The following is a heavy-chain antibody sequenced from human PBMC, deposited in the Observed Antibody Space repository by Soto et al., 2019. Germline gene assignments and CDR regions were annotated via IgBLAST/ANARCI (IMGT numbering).Heavy chain of an antibody. V-gene: IGHV5-51*01. CDR1: GYTFNTYW. D-gene: IGHD2-21*01. J-gene: IGHJ4*02. Sequence: GESLKISCRGFGYTFNTYWIGWVRQMPGKGLEWMGVMSPGNSDIRYSPAFQGQVSISADTSISTAYLQWSSLKTSDSGMYYCARQGRTRASSDFWGQGTLVTVSS. CDR3: ARQGRTRASSDF. CDR2: MSPGNSDI.